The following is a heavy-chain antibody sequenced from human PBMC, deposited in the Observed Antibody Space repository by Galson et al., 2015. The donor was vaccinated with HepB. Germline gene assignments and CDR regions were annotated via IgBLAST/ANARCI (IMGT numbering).Heavy chain of an antibody. D-gene: IGHD5-18*01. CDR1: GGTFSSHA. CDR3: ASSYGYSRPGSYFDY. V-gene: IGHV1-69*10. CDR2: IIPIFGIA. J-gene: IGHJ4*02. Sequence: SVKVSCKASGGTFSSHAINWVRQAPGQGLEWMGEIIPIFGIANYAQKFQGRVTITADKSTSTAYMELSSLRSEDTAVYYCASSYGYSRPGSYFDYWGQGTLVTVSS.